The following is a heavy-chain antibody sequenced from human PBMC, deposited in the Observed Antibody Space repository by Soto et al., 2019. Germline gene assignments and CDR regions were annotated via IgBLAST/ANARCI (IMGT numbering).Heavy chain of an antibody. Sequence: GGSLRLSCAASVFSFTNYAVHWVRQAPGKGLEWVALISYDGSDQYYADSVKGRFAISRDNSKNTLYLQMNSLRVEDTALYYCARNDYDSSAYYGSYYNGMDVWGQGTTVTVSS. V-gene: IGHV3-30*09. CDR3: ARNDYDSSAYYGSYYNGMDV. CDR1: VFSFTNYA. D-gene: IGHD3-22*01. CDR2: ISYDGSDQ. J-gene: IGHJ6*02.